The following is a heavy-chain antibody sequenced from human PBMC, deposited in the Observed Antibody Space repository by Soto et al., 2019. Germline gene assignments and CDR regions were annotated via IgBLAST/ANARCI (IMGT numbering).Heavy chain of an antibody. CDR3: ALLSSSWYVDYYYGMDV. D-gene: IGHD6-13*01. CDR2: MNPNSGNT. CDR1: GYTSTSYD. V-gene: IGHV1-8*01. J-gene: IGHJ6*02. Sequence: ASVKVSCKASGYTSTSYDINWVRQATGQGLEWMGWMNPNSGNTGYAQKFQGRVTMTRNTSISTAYMELSSLRSEDTAVYYCALLSSSWYVDYYYGMDVWGQGTTVTVSS.